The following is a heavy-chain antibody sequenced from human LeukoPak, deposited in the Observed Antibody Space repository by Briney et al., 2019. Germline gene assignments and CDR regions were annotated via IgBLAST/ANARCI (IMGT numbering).Heavy chain of an antibody. J-gene: IGHJ4*02. CDR2: ISGSDGST. CDR1: GYTFSNYA. V-gene: IGHV3-23*01. CDR3: ERGVNFFGGLKEIPL. D-gene: IGHD3-16*01. Sequence: GGSLRLSCAPSGYTFSNYARTWVRQAPGKGLEWVSAISGSDGSTYYSDSVTGRFSISRDNAKNTLYLQMTSLTTDDTAVYYCERGVNFFGGLKEIPLGAQEPLVTVSS.